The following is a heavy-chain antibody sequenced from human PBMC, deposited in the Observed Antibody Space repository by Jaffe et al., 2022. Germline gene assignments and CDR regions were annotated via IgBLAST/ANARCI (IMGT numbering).Heavy chain of an antibody. V-gene: IGHV3-30*02. CDR2: IRYDGSNK. J-gene: IGHJ6*03. CDR1: GFTFSSYG. D-gene: IGHD1-1*01. Sequence: QVQLVESGGGVVQPGRSLRLSCAASGFTFSSYGMHWVRQAPGKGLEWVAFIRYDGSNKYYADSVKGRFTISRDNSKNTLYLQMNSLRAEDTAVYYCAKDGYNWNDLYYYYMDVWGKGTTVTVSS. CDR3: AKDGYNWNDLYYYYMDV.